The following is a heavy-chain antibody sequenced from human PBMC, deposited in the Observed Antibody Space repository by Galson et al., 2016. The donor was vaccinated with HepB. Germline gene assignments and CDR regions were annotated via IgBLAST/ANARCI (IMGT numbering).Heavy chain of an antibody. D-gene: IGHD6-13*01. J-gene: IGHJ4*02. Sequence: PALVKPTQTLTLTCTVSGFSLSNARVGVSWIRQPPGKALEWLAHIFSNDEKSYSTSLKSRLTISQDTSKSQVVLTMTNMDPVDTATYYCARIGSSWYGEVDYWGQGTLVTVSS. CDR2: IFSNDEK. V-gene: IGHV2-26*01. CDR1: GFSLSNARVG. CDR3: ARIGSSWYGEVDY.